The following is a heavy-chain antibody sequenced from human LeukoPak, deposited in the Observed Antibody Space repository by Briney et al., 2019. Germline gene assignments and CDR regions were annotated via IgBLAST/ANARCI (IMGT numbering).Heavy chain of an antibody. CDR3: AAYDSSGYFDY. CDR2: IYYSGST. V-gene: IGHV4-59*08. CDR1: GGSINSYY. J-gene: IGHJ4*02. Sequence: PSETLSLTCTVSGGSINSYYWSWIRQPPGKGLEWIGYIYYSGSTNYNPSLRSRVTISVDTSTVSLKLSSVTAADTAVYYCAAYDSSGYFDYWGQGTLVTVSS. D-gene: IGHD3-22*01.